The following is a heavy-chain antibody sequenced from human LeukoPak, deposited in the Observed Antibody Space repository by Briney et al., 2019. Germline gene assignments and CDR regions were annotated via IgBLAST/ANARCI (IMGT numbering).Heavy chain of an antibody. CDR3: ARHEENTCYSNFDY. Sequence: PSETLSLTCTVSGGSISSSSYYWGWIRQPPGKGLEWIGSVSYSGSTYYNPSLKSRVTMSVDTSKNQFSLKLSYVTAADTAVYYCARHEENTCYSNFDYWGQGTLVTVSS. D-gene: IGHD2-15*01. CDR2: VSYSGST. J-gene: IGHJ4*02. CDR1: GGSISSSSYY. V-gene: IGHV4-39*01.